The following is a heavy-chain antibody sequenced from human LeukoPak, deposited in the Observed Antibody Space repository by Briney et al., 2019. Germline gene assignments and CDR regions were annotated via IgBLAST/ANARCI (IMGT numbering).Heavy chain of an antibody. Sequence: GSLRLSCAASGFTFSSYHMNWVRQAPGKGLEWIGEIYHSGSTNYNPSLKSRVTISVDKSKNQFSLKLSSVTAADTAVYYCARRGYYDSSGYTGDWGQGTLVTVSS. CDR2: IYHSGST. D-gene: IGHD3-22*01. J-gene: IGHJ4*02. V-gene: IGHV4-4*02. CDR1: GFTFSSYHM. CDR3: ARRGYYDSSGYTGD.